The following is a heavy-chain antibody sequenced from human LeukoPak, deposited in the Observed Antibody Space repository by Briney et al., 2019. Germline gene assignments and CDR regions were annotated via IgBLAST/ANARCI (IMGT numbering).Heavy chain of an antibody. J-gene: IGHJ6*02. CDR1: GFTFSSYS. CDR3: ARDLPAQWLVNYYYYYGMDV. CDR2: ISSSSSYI. D-gene: IGHD6-19*01. V-gene: IGHV3-21*01. Sequence: PGGSLRLSCAASGFTFSSYSMNWDRQAPGKGLEWVSSISSSSSYIYYADSVKGRFTISRDNAKNSLYLQMNSLRAEDTAVYYCARDLPAQWLVNYYYYYGMDVWGQGTTVTVSS.